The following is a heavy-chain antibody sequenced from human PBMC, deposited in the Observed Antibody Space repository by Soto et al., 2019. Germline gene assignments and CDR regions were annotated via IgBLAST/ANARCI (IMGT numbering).Heavy chain of an antibody. V-gene: IGHV4-59*01. CDR2: IYYSGST. J-gene: IGHJ4*02. D-gene: IGHD5-12*01. Sequence: QVQLQESGPGLVKPSETLSLTCTVSGGSISSYYWSWIRQPPGKGLEWIGYIYYSGSTNYNPSLKSRVTISVDTSKNQFSLKLSSATAADTAVYYCARDLGGYSGYLYYFDYWGQGTLVTVSS. CDR3: ARDLGGYSGYLYYFDY. CDR1: GGSISSYY.